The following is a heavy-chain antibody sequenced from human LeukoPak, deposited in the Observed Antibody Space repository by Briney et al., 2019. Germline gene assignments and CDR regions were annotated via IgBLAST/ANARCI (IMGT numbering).Heavy chain of an antibody. J-gene: IGHJ4*02. D-gene: IGHD3-22*01. Sequence: SVKVSCKASGGTFSSYAISWVRQAPGQGLEWMGGIIPIFGTANYAQKFQGRVTITADESTSTAYMEPSSLRSEDTAVYYCARAVLYYYDSSGYFDYWGQGTLVTVSS. CDR3: ARAVLYYYDSSGYFDY. CDR1: GGTFSSYA. CDR2: IIPIFGTA. V-gene: IGHV1-69*01.